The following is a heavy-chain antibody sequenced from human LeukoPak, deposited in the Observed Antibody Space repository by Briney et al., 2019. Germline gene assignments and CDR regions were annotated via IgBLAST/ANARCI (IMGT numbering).Heavy chain of an antibody. Sequence: ASVTVSCTASGYTFTGYYMHWVRQAPGQGLEWMGWINPNSGGTNYAQKFQGRVTMTRDTSISTAYMELSRLRSDDTAVYYCARAPRSSYYDSSGSWGQGTLVTVSS. CDR3: ARAPRSSYYDSSGS. CDR2: INPNSGGT. J-gene: IGHJ4*02. CDR1: GYTFTGYY. D-gene: IGHD3-22*01. V-gene: IGHV1-2*02.